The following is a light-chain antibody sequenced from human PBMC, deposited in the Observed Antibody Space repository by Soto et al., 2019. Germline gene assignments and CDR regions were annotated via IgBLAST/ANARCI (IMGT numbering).Light chain of an antibody. V-gene: IGLV2-11*01. CDR2: DVY. CDR1: SSDVGGNNF. CDR3: FSYAGGYTWV. Sequence: QSALTQPRSVSGSPGQSVPISCTGTSSDVGGNNFVSWYQHHPGRAPKLMISDVYKRPSGVPDRFSGSMSGNTASLTISGLQAEDEADYYCFSYAGGYTWVFGGGTKLTVL. J-gene: IGLJ3*02.